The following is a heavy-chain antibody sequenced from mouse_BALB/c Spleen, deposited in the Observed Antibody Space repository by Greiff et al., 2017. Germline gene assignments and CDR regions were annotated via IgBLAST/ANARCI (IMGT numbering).Heavy chain of an antibody. V-gene: IGHV5-6-3*01. CDR2: INSNGGST. J-gene: IGHJ2*01. CDR3: ARDSSYYYGSSPYYFDY. D-gene: IGHD1-1*01. Sequence: EVQGVESGGGLVQPGGSLKLSCAASGFTFSSYGMSWVRQTPDKRLELVATINSNGGSTYYPDSVKGRFTISRDNAKNTLYLQMSSLKSEDTAMYYCARDSSYYYGSSPYYFDYWGQGTTLTVSS. CDR1: GFTFSSYG.